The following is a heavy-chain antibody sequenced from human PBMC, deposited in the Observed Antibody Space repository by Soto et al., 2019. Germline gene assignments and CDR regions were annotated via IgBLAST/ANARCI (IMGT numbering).Heavy chain of an antibody. CDR2: IKQDGSQE. V-gene: IGHV3-7*01. Sequence: GGSLRLSCVASGFTFTDYWMSWVRQAPGKGLEWVANIKQDGSQEYYVDSVKGRLTISRDNAKNSLYLQMNNLKAEDTAVYYCARDPYCGSNSCYYNYWGQGTLVTVSS. J-gene: IGHJ4*02. CDR3: ARDPYCGSNSCYYNY. CDR1: GFTFTDYW. D-gene: IGHD2-2*01.